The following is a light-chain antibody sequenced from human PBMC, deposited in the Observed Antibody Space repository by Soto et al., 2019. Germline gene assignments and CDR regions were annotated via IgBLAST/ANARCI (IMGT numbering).Light chain of an antibody. J-gene: IGLJ2*01. Sequence: QSALTQPASVSGSPGQSITISCTGTSSDVGGYNYVSWYQQHPGKAPKLMIYDVSNRPSGVSNRFSGSKSGNTASLTISGLQAEDEADYYCSSYTSISTLVVFGGGTKLPS. CDR1: SSDVGGYNY. CDR3: SSYTSISTLVV. V-gene: IGLV2-14*01. CDR2: DVS.